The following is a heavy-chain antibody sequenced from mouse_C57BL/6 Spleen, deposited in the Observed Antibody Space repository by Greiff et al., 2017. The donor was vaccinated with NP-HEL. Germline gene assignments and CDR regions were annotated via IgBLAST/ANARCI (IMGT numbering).Heavy chain of an antibody. J-gene: IGHJ3*01. CDR3: ARGGAYYSNFAWFAY. Sequence: EVMLVESGGGLVKPGGSLKLSCAASGFTFSSYAMSWVRQTPEKRLEWVATISDGGSYTYYPDNVKGRFTISRDNAKNNLYLQMSHLKSEDTAMYYCARGGAYYSNFAWFAYWGQGTLVTVSA. CDR2: ISDGGSYT. D-gene: IGHD2-5*01. V-gene: IGHV5-4*03. CDR1: GFTFSSYA.